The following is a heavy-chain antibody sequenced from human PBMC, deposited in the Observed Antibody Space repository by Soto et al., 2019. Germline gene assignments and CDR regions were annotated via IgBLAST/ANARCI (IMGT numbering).Heavy chain of an antibody. CDR3: ARASKRWLRQSYYFDY. CDR2: INPNSGNI. V-gene: IGHV1-8*02. Sequence: ASVKVSCKTSGYSFSNYGVAWVRQAPGHGLEWMGWINPNSGNIGYAQKFQGRVTMTRDTAIRTAYMEVSRLRSDDTAVYYCARASKRWLRQSYYFDYWGQGTLVTVSS. CDR1: GYSFSNYG. J-gene: IGHJ4*02. D-gene: IGHD5-12*01.